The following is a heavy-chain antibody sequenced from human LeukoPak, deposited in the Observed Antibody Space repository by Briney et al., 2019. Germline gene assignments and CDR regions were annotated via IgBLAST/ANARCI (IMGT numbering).Heavy chain of an antibody. CDR2: INPNSGGT. D-gene: IGHD6-19*01. CDR3: ARDGSYSSGWVYFDY. V-gene: IGHV1-2*02. J-gene: IGHJ4*02. CDR1: GYTFTGYY. Sequence: ASVTVSCKASGYTFTGYYMHWVRQAPGQGLEWMGWINPNSGGTNYEQKFQGRVTMTRDTSISTAYMELSRLRSDDTAVYYCARDGSYSSGWVYFDYWGQGTLVTVSS.